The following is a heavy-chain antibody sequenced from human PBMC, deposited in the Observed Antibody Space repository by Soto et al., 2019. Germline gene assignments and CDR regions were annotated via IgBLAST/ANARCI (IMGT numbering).Heavy chain of an antibody. J-gene: IGHJ4*02. D-gene: IGHD1-7*01. CDR2: ISYLGTT. V-gene: IGHV4-39*01. CDR1: GGSIDSNHYY. CDR3: ARQKLDVPAFFDY. Sequence: SETLSLTCIFSGGSIDSNHYYWGGVRQPPGKGLEWIASISYLGTTYYSPSLKSRVIKSIDTSRNQFSLKLTSVTAADTAMYFCARQKLDVPAFFDYWGQGILVTVSS.